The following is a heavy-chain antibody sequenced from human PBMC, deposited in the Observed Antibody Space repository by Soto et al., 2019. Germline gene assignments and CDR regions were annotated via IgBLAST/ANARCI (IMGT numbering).Heavy chain of an antibody. Sequence: ASETLSLTCTVSGGSISSSSYYWGWIRQPPGKGLEWIGSIYYSGSTYYNPSLKSRVTISVDTSKNQFSLKLSSETAADTAVYYCARGIIDIVVVPAVSFDYWGQGTLVTVSS. D-gene: IGHD2-2*01. J-gene: IGHJ4*02. CDR1: GGSISSSSYY. CDR2: IYYSGST. V-gene: IGHV4-39*01. CDR3: ARGIIDIVVVPAVSFDY.